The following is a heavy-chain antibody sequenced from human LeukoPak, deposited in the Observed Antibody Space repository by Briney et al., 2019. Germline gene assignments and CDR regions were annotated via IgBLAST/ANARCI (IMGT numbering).Heavy chain of an antibody. D-gene: IGHD4-17*01. V-gene: IGHV3-30*02. CDR1: GFTFSSYG. CDR3: AKILMPRVKAFDI. J-gene: IGHJ3*02. CDR2: IRYDGSNK. Sequence: PGGSLRLSCAASGFTFSSYGMHWVRQAPGKGLEWVAFIRYDGSNKYYADSVKGRFTISRGNSKNTLYLQMNSLRAEDTAVYYCAKILMPRVKAFDIWGQGTMVTVSS.